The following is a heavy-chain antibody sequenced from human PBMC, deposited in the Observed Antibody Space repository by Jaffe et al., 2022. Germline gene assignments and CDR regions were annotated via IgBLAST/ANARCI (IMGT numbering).Heavy chain of an antibody. V-gene: IGHV3-30*02. D-gene: IGHD6-13*01. CDR2: IRYAGTDK. J-gene: IGHJ4*02. CDR1: GFTFSDYA. CDR3: AKNKLGDTSSWYYFDF. Sequence: QVQLVESGGGVVQPGGSLRLSCAASGFTFSDYAMHWVRQAPGKGLEWVAFIRYAGTDKDYADSVKGRFTISRDNAKNTLYLQMNSLRAEDTAVYYCAKNKLGDTSSWYYFDFWGQGALVTVSS.